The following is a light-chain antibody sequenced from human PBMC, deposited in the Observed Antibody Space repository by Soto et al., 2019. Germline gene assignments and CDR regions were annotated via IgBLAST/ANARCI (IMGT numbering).Light chain of an antibody. CDR2: GAA. J-gene: IGKJ2*01. Sequence: EIVLTQSPGTLSLSPGERATLSCRASQSGSSTYFAWYQQKPGQALRLLIYGAASRATGIPDRFSGSGSGTDFTLTISRLEPEDFAVYYGQQYGSSPPTFGQGTKLEIK. CDR3: QQYGSSPPT. V-gene: IGKV3-20*01. CDR1: QSGSSTY.